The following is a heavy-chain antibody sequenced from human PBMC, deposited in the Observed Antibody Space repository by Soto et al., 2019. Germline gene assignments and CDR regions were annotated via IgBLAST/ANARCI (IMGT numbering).Heavy chain of an antibody. Sequence: GGSLRLSCAASGFTFSSYAMSWVRQAPGKGLEWVSAISGSGGSTYYADSVKGRFTVSRDNSKNTLYLQMNSLRAEDTAVYYCAKEDPEYYDYVWGPLDYWGQGTLVTVSS. J-gene: IGHJ4*02. CDR2: ISGSGGST. CDR3: AKEDPEYYDYVWGPLDY. V-gene: IGHV3-23*01. CDR1: GFTFSSYA. D-gene: IGHD3-16*01.